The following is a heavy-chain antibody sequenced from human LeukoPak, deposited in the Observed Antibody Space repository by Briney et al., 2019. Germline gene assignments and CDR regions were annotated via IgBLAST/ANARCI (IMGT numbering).Heavy chain of an antibody. V-gene: IGHV1-2*06. D-gene: IGHD5-24*01. CDR1: GYAFIGYY. CDR2: IDPNSGGT. J-gene: IGHJ4*02. Sequence: ASVEVSCKASGYAFIGYYIHWVRQAPGQGREWMGRIDPNSGGTNYAQKFQGRVTMTRDTSITTAYLELSRLRSDDTAVYYCARRENDYWGQGTLVTVSS. CDR3: ARRENDY.